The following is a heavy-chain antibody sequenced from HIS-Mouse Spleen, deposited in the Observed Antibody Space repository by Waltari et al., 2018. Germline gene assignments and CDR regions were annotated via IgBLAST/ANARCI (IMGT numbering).Heavy chain of an antibody. Sequence: QVQLQQWGAGLLKPSETLSLTCAVYGGSFSGYYCSWIRQPPGKGLEWIGEINHSGSTNYNPSLKSRVTISVDTSKNQFSLKLSSVTAADTAVYYCATRARVRGVIDYWGQGTLVTVSS. CDR3: ATRARVRGVIDY. CDR2: INHSGST. V-gene: IGHV4-34*01. J-gene: IGHJ4*02. D-gene: IGHD3-10*01. CDR1: GGSFSGYY.